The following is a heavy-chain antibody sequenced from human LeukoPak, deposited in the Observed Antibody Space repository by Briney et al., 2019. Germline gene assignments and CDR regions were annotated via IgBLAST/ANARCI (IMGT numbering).Heavy chain of an antibody. D-gene: IGHD3-22*01. Sequence: ASVKVSYKASGYTFTSYGISWVRQAPGQGLEWMGWISAYNGNTNYAQKLQGRVTMTTDTSTSTAYMELRSLRSDDTAVYYCARLQYYYDSSGYLSFFDYWSQGTLVTVSS. CDR2: ISAYNGNT. CDR3: ARLQYYYDSSGYLSFFDY. CDR1: GYTFTSYG. J-gene: IGHJ4*02. V-gene: IGHV1-18*01.